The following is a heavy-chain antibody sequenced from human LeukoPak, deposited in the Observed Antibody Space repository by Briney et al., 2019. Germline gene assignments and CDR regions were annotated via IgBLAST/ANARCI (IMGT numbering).Heavy chain of an antibody. CDR1: GFTFNNYA. Sequence: GGSLRLSCAASGFTFNNYAMSWVRQAPGKGLEWVSAISGSAGATYYPDSVKGRFTISRDNSKNTLYLQMNSLRAEDTAVYYCAKKRDNHDXLYXFDXWGQGXQVTV. V-gene: IGHV3-23*01. J-gene: IGHJ4*01. CDR3: AKKRDNHDXLYXFDX. D-gene: IGHD3-9*01. CDR2: ISGSAGAT.